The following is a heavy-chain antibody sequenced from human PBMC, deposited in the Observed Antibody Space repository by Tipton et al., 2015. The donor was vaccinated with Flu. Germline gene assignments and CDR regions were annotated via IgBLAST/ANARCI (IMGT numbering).Heavy chain of an antibody. CDR1: GYSFTSYW. CDR2: IYPGDSDT. Sequence: VQLVQSGAEVKKPGESLKISCKGSGYSFTSYWIGWVRQMPGKGPEWMGIIYPGDSDTRYSPSFQGQVPISADKSISTAYLQWSGLKATAPAMYYWGRHYGGDYVVDSWGRGTLVTVSS. V-gene: IGHV5-51*01. D-gene: IGHD4-17*01. CDR3: GRHYGGDYVVDS. J-gene: IGHJ4*02.